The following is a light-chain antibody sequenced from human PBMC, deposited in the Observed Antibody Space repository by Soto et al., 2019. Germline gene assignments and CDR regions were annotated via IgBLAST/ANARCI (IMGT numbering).Light chain of an antibody. Sequence: QSALTQPASVSGSPGQSITISCTGTSSDVGGYNYVSWYQQHPGKAPKLMIYDVSNRPSGVSNRFSGSKSGNTASLTISGLQAEDEADYYCSSYTSSRLKVFGGETQLTVL. V-gene: IGLV2-14*01. CDR3: SSYTSSRLKV. CDR2: DVS. J-gene: IGLJ2*01. CDR1: SSDVGGYNY.